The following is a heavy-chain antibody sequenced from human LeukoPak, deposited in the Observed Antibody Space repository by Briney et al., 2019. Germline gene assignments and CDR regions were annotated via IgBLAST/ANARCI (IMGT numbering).Heavy chain of an antibody. D-gene: IGHD2-2*01. Sequence: GGSLRLSCAASGFTFSSYAMSWVRQAPGKGLEWVSAISGSGGSTYYADSVKGRFTISRDNSKNTLYLQMKSLRAADTAVYYCAKDSVYCTSTSCYVYWGQGTLVTVSS. CDR2: ISGSGGST. V-gene: IGHV3-23*01. J-gene: IGHJ4*02. CDR1: GFTFSSYA. CDR3: AKDSVYCTSTSCYVY.